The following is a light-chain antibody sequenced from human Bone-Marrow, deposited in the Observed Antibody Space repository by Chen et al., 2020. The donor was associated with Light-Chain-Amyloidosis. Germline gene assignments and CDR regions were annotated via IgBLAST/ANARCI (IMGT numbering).Light chain of an antibody. CDR2: KVF. CDR1: RSLVHSDGNTY. V-gene: IGKV2-30*02. CDR3: MQVTHGAPYT. Sequence: DVVMTQSPLSLPVTLGQPASISCRSSRSLVHSDGNTYLNWFQQRPGQSPRRLIYKVFNRDSGVPDRFRGSGSGTDFTLKISGVEAEDVGVYYCMQVTHGAPYTCGQGTKLEIK. J-gene: IGKJ2*01.